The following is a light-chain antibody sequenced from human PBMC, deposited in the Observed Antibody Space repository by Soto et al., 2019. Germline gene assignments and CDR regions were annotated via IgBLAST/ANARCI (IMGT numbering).Light chain of an antibody. Sequence: IQLTQSPSSLSASVGDRVTITCRARQGISSYLAWYQQKPGKAPKLLIYAASTMQSGVPSRFSGSVSGTEFTLTISSLQPEDFATYYCQQLNSYPPGLTFGGGTKVEIK. V-gene: IGKV1-9*01. CDR1: QGISSY. CDR2: AAS. CDR3: QQLNSYPPGLT. J-gene: IGKJ4*01.